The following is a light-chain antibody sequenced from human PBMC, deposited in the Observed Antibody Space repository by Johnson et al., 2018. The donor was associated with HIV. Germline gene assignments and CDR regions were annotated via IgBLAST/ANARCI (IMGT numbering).Light chain of an antibody. CDR1: NSNIGNNY. V-gene: IGLV1-51*02. CDR3: GTWDSSLSAGPYV. J-gene: IGLJ1*01. Sequence: QSVLTQPPSVSVAPGQKVTISCSGSNSNIGNNYVSWYQHLPGTTPKLLIYRNNQRPSGVPDRFSGSKSGTSATLGITGLQTGDEADYYCGTWDSSLSAGPYVFGTGTKVTVL. CDR2: RNN.